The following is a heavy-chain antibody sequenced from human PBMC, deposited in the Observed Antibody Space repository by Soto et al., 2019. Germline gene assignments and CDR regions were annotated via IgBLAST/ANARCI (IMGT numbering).Heavy chain of an antibody. V-gene: IGHV3-30*03. J-gene: IGHJ4*02. CDR2: ISYDGSNK. CDR1: GFIFSSYS. D-gene: IGHD6-13*01. CDR3: ARAPRAAAIDY. Sequence: QVQLVESGGGVVQPGRSLRLSCAASGFIFSSYSRHWVRQAPGKGLEWVAVISYDGSNKLYADAVKGRFTISRDNSKNTLYLQMNSLRDEDTAVYYCARAPRAAAIDYWGQGTLVTVSS.